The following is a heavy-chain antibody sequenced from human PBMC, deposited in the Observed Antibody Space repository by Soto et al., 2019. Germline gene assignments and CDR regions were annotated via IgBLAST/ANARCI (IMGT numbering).Heavy chain of an antibody. Sequence: QVQLVQSGVEVKKPGASMKISCRTSGYTFTNYAINWVRQAPGRGLEWVAWISTQSGTTKYGQRPQGRVTVTRDTSTSTAYMELRNLRSDDKALYYCARGGYKDSWGQGTLVTVSS. CDR1: GYTFTNYA. J-gene: IGHJ4*02. V-gene: IGHV1-18*01. CDR2: ISTQSGTT. D-gene: IGHD5-12*01. CDR3: ARGGYKDS.